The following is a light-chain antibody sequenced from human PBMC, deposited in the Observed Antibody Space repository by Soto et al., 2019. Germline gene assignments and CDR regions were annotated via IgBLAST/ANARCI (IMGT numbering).Light chain of an antibody. Sequence: DIQMTQSPSTLSASVGDRVTITCRASQSISIWLAWYQQKPGKAPKILIYKASSLASGVPSRFSGSGSGTEFTLTISSLQPDDFATYYCQQYSNYTPSTFGQGTKVEIK. J-gene: IGKJ1*01. CDR1: QSISIW. CDR2: KAS. V-gene: IGKV1-5*03. CDR3: QQYSNYTPST.